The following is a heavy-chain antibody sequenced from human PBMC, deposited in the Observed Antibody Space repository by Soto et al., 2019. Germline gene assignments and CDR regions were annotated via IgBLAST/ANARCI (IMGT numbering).Heavy chain of an antibody. J-gene: IGHJ4*02. CDR3: ARQGYYDLLSGYYLFDY. Sequence: QVQLQESGPGLVKPSETLFVTCTVSGGSTDSLYWSWVRQPPGKGLEWIGYVSYSGSTTYNPSLNSRVIVSIDTSKNQFSLKLTSVTAADTAVYYCARQGYYDLLSGYYLFDYWGQGLLVTVSS. V-gene: IGHV4-59*08. CDR2: VSYSGST. D-gene: IGHD3-3*01. CDR1: GGSTDSLY.